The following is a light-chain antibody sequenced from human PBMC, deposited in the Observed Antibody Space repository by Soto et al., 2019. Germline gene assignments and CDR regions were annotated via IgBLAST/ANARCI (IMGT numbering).Light chain of an antibody. CDR2: GAS. CDR1: QSVSSN. J-gene: IGKJ4*01. CDR3: QQYNNWPPDGTDL. V-gene: IGKV3-15*01. Sequence: EIVMTQSPATLSVSPGERATLSCRASQSVSSNLAWYQQKPGQAPRLLIYGASTRATGIPARFSGSGSGTEFTLTISSLQSEDFAVYYCQQYNNWPPDGTDLFGGGTKVEIK.